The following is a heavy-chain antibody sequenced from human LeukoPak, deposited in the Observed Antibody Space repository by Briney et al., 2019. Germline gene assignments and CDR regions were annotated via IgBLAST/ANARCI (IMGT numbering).Heavy chain of an antibody. CDR1: KFTFSSFW. CDR2: INQDGNEI. CDR3: ARDADIVATIQPPHYYYMDV. Sequence: PGGSLRLSCAASKFTFSSFWMSWVRQAPGKGLECVAKINQDGNEIYYIDSVKGRFTISRDNAKNSLYLQMNSLRAEDTAVYYCARDADIVATIQPPHYYYMDVWGKGTTVTVSS. V-gene: IGHV3-7*01. D-gene: IGHD5-12*01. J-gene: IGHJ6*03.